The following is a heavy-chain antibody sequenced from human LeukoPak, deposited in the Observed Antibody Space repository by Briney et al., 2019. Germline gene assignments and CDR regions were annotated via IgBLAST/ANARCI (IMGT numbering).Heavy chain of an antibody. Sequence: SETLSLTCAVYGGSFSGYYWSWIRQPPGKGLEWIGEINHSGSTNYNPSLKSRVTISVDTSKNQFSLKLSSVTAADTAVYYCVQRGYDSSGYYEDYWGQGTLVTVSS. CDR1: GGSFSGYY. CDR2: INHSGST. J-gene: IGHJ4*02. D-gene: IGHD3-22*01. CDR3: VQRGYDSSGYYEDY. V-gene: IGHV4-34*01.